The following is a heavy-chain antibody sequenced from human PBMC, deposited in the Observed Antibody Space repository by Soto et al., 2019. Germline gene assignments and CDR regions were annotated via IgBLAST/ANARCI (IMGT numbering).Heavy chain of an antibody. CDR1: GFTFSTYA. CDR2: IRGSGDST. V-gene: IGHV3-23*01. D-gene: IGHD3-16*01. Sequence: EVQLLESGGGLVQPGGSLRLSCAASGFTFSTYAMSWVRQAPGKGLEWVSAIRGSGDSTFYADSVKGRFTISRDNSKNNLFLQTTALRAEDTALYHCAQDHWVSDSGQGTLVTVSS. CDR3: AQDHWVSD. J-gene: IGHJ4*02.